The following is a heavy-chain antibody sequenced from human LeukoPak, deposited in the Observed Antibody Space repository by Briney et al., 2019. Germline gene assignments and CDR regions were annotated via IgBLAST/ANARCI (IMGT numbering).Heavy chain of an antibody. CDR2: IYYSGST. Sequence: SETLSLTCTVSGGSISSYYWSWIRQPPGKGLEWIGYIYYSGSTNYNPSLKSRVTISVDTSKNQFSLKLSSVTAADTAVYYCARASSYGDNRGNWFDPWGQGTLVTVSS. J-gene: IGHJ5*02. V-gene: IGHV4-59*12. D-gene: IGHD4-17*01. CDR3: ARASSYGDNRGNWFDP. CDR1: GGSISSYY.